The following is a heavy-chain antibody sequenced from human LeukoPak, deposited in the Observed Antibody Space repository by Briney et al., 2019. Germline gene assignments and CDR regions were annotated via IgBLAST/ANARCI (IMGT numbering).Heavy chain of an antibody. CDR1: GGSISSGGYY. CDR2: IYYSGST. CDR3: AREMRGYSYGPYYYYGMDV. Sequence: SETLSLTCTVSGGSISSGGYYWSWIRQHPGKGLEWIGYIYYSGSTYYNPSLKSRVTISVDTSKKQFSLKLSSVTAADTAVYYCAREMRGYSYGPYYYYGMDVWGQGTTVTVSS. J-gene: IGHJ6*02. D-gene: IGHD5-18*01. V-gene: IGHV4-31*03.